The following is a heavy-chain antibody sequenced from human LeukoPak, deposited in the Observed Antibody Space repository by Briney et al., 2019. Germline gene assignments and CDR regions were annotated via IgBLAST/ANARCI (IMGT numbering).Heavy chain of an antibody. D-gene: IGHD6-19*01. CDR2: ISGTGGST. Sequence: GGSLRLSCAASGFTFSNYGMSWVRQAPGKGLEWVSGISGTGGSTYYADSVKGRFTISRDNSKNTLYLQMNSLRAEDTAVYYCAKVLGNAIAVAGTDYWGQGTLVTVSS. CDR1: GFTFSNYG. CDR3: AKVLGNAIAVAGTDY. V-gene: IGHV3-23*01. J-gene: IGHJ4*02.